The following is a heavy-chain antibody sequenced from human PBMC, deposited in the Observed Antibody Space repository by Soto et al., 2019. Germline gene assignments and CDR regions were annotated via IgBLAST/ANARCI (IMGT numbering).Heavy chain of an antibody. CDR1: GGSISSYY. Sequence: SETLSLTCTVSGGSISSYYWSWIRQPPGKGLEWIGYIYYSGSTNYNPSLKGRVTISVDTSKNQFSLKLSSVTAADTAVYYCARHEFGTTVTTLSHWFDPWGQGTLVTVSS. CDR2: IYYSGST. V-gene: IGHV4-59*08. D-gene: IGHD4-17*01. CDR3: ARHEFGTTVTTLSHWFDP. J-gene: IGHJ5*02.